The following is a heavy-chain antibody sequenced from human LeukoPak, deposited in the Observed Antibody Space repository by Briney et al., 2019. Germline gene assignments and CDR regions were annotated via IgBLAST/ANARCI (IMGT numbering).Heavy chain of an antibody. D-gene: IGHD6-13*01. Sequence: GASVEVSCKASGYSFTGYYMHWVRQAPGQGLEWMGWINPNSGGTNYAQKFQGWVTMTRDTSISTAYMELSRLRSDDTAVYYCARKSIAAAGTIPDAFDIWGQGTMVTVSS. CDR3: ARKSIAAAGTIPDAFDI. CDR1: GYSFTGYY. V-gene: IGHV1-2*04. CDR2: INPNSGGT. J-gene: IGHJ3*02.